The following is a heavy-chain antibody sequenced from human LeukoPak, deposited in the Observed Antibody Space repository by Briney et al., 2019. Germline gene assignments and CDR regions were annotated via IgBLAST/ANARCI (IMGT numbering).Heavy chain of an antibody. D-gene: IGHD3-10*01. Sequence: GGSLRLSCAASRFTFDDYGMSWVRQAPGKGLVWVSFINPDWSTTNYADSVKGRFTISRDNAKNALYLQMNSLRAEDTAVYYCAKDLHYGSADYWGQGTLVTVSS. J-gene: IGHJ4*02. CDR3: AKDLHYGSADY. CDR1: RFTFDDYG. CDR2: INPDWSTT. V-gene: IGHV3-74*01.